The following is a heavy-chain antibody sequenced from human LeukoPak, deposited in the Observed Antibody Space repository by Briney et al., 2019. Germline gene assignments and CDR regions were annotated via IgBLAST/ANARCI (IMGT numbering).Heavy chain of an antibody. Sequence: ASVKVSCKASGYTFTSYDINWVRQATGQGLEWMGWMNPNSGNTGYAQKFQGRVTMTRNTSISTAYMELSSLRSEDTAVYYCARGYSSNWYYYYYGMDVWGQGTTVTVSS. CDR2: MNPNSGNT. V-gene: IGHV1-8*01. CDR1: GYTFTSYD. J-gene: IGHJ6*02. D-gene: IGHD6-13*01. CDR3: ARGYSSNWYYYYYGMDV.